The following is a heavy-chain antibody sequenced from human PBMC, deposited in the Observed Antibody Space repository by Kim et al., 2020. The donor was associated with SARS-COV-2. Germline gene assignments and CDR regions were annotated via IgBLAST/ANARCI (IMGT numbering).Heavy chain of an antibody. J-gene: IGHJ4*02. V-gene: IGHV4-39*01. CDR2: IYYSGST. D-gene: IGHD3-9*01. CDR1: GGSISSSSYY. CDR3: ARTPFYVILTGDRTGVFY. Sequence: SETLSLTCTVSGGSISSSSYYWGWIRQPPGKGLEWIGSIYYSGSTYYNPSLKSRVTISVDTSKNQFSLKLSSVTAADTAVYYCARTPFYVILTGDRTGVFYWGQGTLVTVSS.